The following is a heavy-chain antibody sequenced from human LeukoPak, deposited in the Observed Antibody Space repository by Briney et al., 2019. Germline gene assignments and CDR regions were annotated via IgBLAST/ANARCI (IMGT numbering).Heavy chain of an antibody. J-gene: IGHJ3*02. CDR2: ISTGNGNT. D-gene: IGHD3-3*01. CDR3: ARVRIWEEAGAFDI. CDR1: GYTFTTYP. V-gene: IGHV1-3*04. Sequence: ASVKVSCKTSGYTFTTYPIYWVRQAPGQGLEWMGWISTGNGNTKYSQKFYGRVTMTRDTSTSTVYMELSSLRSEDTAVYYCARVRIWEEAGAFDIWGQGTMVTVSS.